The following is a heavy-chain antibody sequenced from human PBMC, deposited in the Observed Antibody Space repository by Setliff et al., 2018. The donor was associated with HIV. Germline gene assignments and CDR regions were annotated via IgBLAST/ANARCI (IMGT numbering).Heavy chain of an antibody. CDR3: ARLSTTVTPYYGMDV. J-gene: IGHJ6*02. CDR2: TNPGDSDI. CDR1: GYSFTSYW. V-gene: IGHV5-51*01. D-gene: IGHD4-17*01. Sequence: GESLKISCKGFGYSFTSYWIGWVRQMPGKGLEWMGITNPGDSDIRYSPSFRGQVTISADKSISTAYLQWSSLKASDTAMYYCARLSTTVTPYYGMDVWGQGTTVTVSS.